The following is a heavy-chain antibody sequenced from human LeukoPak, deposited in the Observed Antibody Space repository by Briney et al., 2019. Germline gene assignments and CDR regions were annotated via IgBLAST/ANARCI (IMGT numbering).Heavy chain of an antibody. CDR1: GGSISSYY. D-gene: IGHD3-10*01. CDR2: IYYSGST. V-gene: IGHV4-59*01. CDR3: ARVLNPWFGEFAFDY. J-gene: IGHJ4*02. Sequence: PSETLSLTCTVSGGSISSYYWSWLRQPPGKRLEWIGYIYYSGSTNYNPSLKSRLTISLDTSKNQFSLKLSSVTAADTAVYYCARVLNPWFGEFAFDYWGQGALVIVSS.